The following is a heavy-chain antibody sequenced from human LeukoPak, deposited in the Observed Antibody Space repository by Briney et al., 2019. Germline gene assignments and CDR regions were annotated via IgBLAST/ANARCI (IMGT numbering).Heavy chain of an antibody. CDR1: GGTFSSYA. CDR3: ARELRLGSGNPV. J-gene: IGHJ4*02. V-gene: IGHV1-69*13. Sequence: SVKVSCKASGGTFSSYAISWVRQAPGQGLEWMGGIIPIFGTANYAQKFQGRVTITADESTSTAYMELSSLRSDDTAVYYCARELRLGSGNPVWGQGTLVTVSS. CDR2: IIPIFGTA. D-gene: IGHD3-10*01.